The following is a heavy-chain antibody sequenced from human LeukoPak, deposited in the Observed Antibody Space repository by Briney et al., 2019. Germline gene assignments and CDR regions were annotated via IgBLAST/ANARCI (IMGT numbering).Heavy chain of an antibody. V-gene: IGHV3-49*04. CDR3: TRQYYYGSGSYYVL. CDR1: GFTFGDYA. Sequence: GGSLRLSCTASGFTFGDYAMSWVRQAPGKGLEWVGFIRSKAYGGTTEYAASVKGRFTISRDDSKSIAYLEMNSVETEDTAVYYCTRQYYYGSGSYYVLWGQGTLVTVSS. CDR2: IRSKAYGGTT. D-gene: IGHD3-10*01. J-gene: IGHJ1*01.